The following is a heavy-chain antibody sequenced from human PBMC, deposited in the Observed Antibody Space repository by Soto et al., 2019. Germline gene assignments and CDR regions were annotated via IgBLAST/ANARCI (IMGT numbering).Heavy chain of an antibody. CDR1: GGSISSYY. CDR2: IYYSGST. V-gene: IGHV4-59*01. J-gene: IGHJ6*02. Sequence: TLSLTCTVSGGSISSYYWSWIRQPPGKGLEWIGYIYYSGSTNYNPSLKSRVTISVDTSKNQFSLKLSSVTAADTAVYYCASSYGSGSYYYYGMDVWGQGTTVTVSS. D-gene: IGHD3-10*01. CDR3: ASSYGSGSYYYYGMDV.